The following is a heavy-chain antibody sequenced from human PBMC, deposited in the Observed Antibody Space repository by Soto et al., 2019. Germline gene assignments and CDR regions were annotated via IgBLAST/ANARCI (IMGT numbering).Heavy chain of an antibody. J-gene: IGHJ6*02. CDR3: AKDLQAYGDYDYYCYGLDV. Sequence: QLVESGGGVVPPGASLRLSCAASGFTFSTFGMHWVRQTPGKGLEWVAVISYDGNNKVYADSVKGRFTISRDNFKNTVDMVMNNLKVDDTAVYYGAKDLQAYGDYDYYCYGLDVWGQGATVSVSS. CDR1: GFTFSTFG. CDR2: ISYDGNNK. D-gene: IGHD4-17*01. V-gene: IGHV3-30*18.